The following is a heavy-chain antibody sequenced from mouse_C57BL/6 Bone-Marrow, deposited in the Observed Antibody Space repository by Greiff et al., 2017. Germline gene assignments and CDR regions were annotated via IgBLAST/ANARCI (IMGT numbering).Heavy chain of an antibody. CDR3: AREYDYGSSY. Sequence: QVQLQQSGAGLARPGASVKLSCKASGYTFTSYGISWVKQRTGQGLEWIGEIYPRSGNTYYNEKFKGKATLTADKSSSTAYMELRSLTSEDSAVYFCAREYDYGSSYWGQGTLVTVSA. CDR1: GYTFTSYG. D-gene: IGHD2-4*01. J-gene: IGHJ3*01. CDR2: IYPRSGNT. V-gene: IGHV1-81*01.